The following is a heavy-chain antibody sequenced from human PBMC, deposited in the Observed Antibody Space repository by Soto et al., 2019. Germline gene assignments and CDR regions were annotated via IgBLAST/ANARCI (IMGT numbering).Heavy chain of an antibody. V-gene: IGHV3-7*03. CDR2: IKQEGREK. CDR3: ARGGGWGFGEYSWGMDL. D-gene: IGHD4-17*01. J-gene: IGHJ6*02. CDR1: GLTFSSYW. Sequence: AGSLRLSCPASGLTFSSYWMSWVRQAQGKGLEWVANIKQEGREKYYVDSVKGPVTTSRDTDKSALYMQMNGRRAEDTGVYYCARGGGWGFGEYSWGMDLWGQGTTGTVSS.